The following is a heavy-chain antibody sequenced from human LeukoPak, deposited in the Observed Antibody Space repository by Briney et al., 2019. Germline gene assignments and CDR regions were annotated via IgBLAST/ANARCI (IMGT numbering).Heavy chain of an antibody. CDR3: ARAGLPADYNWFDP. CDR2: IYHSEST. V-gene: IGHV4-30-2*01. Sequence: SQTLSLTCAVSGGSISSGGYSWSWIRQPPGKGLEWIGYIYHSESTYYNPSLKSRVTISVDRSKNQFSLKPGSVTAADTAVYYCARAGLPADYNWFDPWGQGTLVTVSS. D-gene: IGHD2-2*01. CDR1: GGSISSGGYS. J-gene: IGHJ5*02.